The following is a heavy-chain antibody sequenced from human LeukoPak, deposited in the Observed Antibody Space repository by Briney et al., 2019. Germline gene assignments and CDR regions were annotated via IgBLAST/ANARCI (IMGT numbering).Heavy chain of an antibody. CDR2: ISSSSSYI. CDR1: GFTFSSYS. CDR3: ARSIVVVVAANGWFDP. V-gene: IGHV3-21*01. J-gene: IGHJ5*02. D-gene: IGHD2-15*01. Sequence: PGGSLRLSCAASGFTFSSYSMNWVRQAPGKGLEWVSSISSSSSYIYYADSVKGRFTISRDNAKNSLYLQMNSLRAEDTAVYYCARSIVVVVAANGWFDPWGQGTLVTVSS.